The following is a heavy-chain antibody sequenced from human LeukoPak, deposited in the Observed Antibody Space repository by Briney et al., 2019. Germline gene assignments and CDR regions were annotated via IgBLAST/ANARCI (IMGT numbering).Heavy chain of an antibody. CDR3: AKMAAADPYTNSPLRPSDSTVHWDY. J-gene: IGHJ4*02. Sequence: GRSLRLSCAASGFTFSDYGMHWVRQAPGKGLEWVTSTWYDGSNKWHADSVRGRFTISRDNSKNTLYLQMNSLRVEDTAVYYCAKMAAADPYTNSPLRPSDSTVHWDYWGQGTLVTVSS. CDR1: GFTFSDYG. D-gene: IGHD3-16*01. V-gene: IGHV3-33*06. CDR2: TWYDGSNK.